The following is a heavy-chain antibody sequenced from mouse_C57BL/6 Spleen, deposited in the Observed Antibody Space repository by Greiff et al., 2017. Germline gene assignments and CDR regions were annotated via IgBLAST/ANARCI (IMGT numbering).Heavy chain of an antibody. CDR3: AKRNDGPSDV. D-gene: IGHD1-1*01. V-gene: IGHV2-5*01. J-gene: IGHJ1*03. CDR1: GFSFTSYG. Sequence: VQLQQSGPGLVQPSQSLSISCTASGFSFTSYGVHWVRQSPGKGLEWLGDIWRGGSTDYNEALMSRLSITTDNSKSQVFFKMSSLQADDTAIYYCAKRNDGPSDVWGTGTTVTVSS. CDR2: IWRGGST.